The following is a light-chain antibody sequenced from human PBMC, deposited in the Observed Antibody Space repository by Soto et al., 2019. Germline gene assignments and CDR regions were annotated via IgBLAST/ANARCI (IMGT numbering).Light chain of an antibody. V-gene: IGKV3-20*01. Sequence: IALTHSPGTRYLSPGERATRSCRAGQNVRSISLVWYQQKPGQALRLLVYGASSRATGIPDRFSGRGSGTDFTLTISRLEPEDFAVYYCQKYGSSPINSGQGKRREIK. J-gene: IGKJ5*01. CDR3: QKYGSSPIN. CDR1: QNVRSIS. CDR2: GAS.